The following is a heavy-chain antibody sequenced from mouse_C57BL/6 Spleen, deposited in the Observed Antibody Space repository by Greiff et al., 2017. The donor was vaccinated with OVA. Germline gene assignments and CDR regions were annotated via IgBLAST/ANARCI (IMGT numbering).Heavy chain of an antibody. J-gene: IGHJ3*01. V-gene: IGHV2-9-1*01. Sequence: QVQLKESGPGLVAPSQSLSITCTVSGFSLTSYAISWVRQPPGKGLEWLGVIWTGGGTHYNSALKSRLSISKDNSKSQVFLKMNSLQTDDTARYYCAISSYGFAYWGQGTLVTVSA. D-gene: IGHD1-1*01. CDR3: AISSYGFAY. CDR1: GFSLTSYA. CDR2: IWTGGGT.